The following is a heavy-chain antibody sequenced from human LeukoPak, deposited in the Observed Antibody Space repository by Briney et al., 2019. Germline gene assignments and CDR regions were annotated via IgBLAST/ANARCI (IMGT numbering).Heavy chain of an antibody. CDR3: ARGRTPSYPQGAAGSLDY. Sequence: RASVKVSCKASGYTFTSYGISWVRQAPGQGLEWMGWISAYNGNTNYAQKLQGRVTMTTDTSTSTAYMELRSLRSDDTAVYYCARGRTPSYPQGAAGSLDYWGQGTLVTVSS. J-gene: IGHJ4*02. V-gene: IGHV1-18*01. CDR1: GYTFTSYG. D-gene: IGHD6-13*01. CDR2: ISAYNGNT.